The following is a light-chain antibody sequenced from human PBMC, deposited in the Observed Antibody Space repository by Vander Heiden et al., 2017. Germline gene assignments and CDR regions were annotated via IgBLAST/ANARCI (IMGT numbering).Light chain of an antibody. CDR3: ATWDRGLSAEV. CDR1: TSNIESDY. CDR2: ANN. J-gene: IGLJ2*01. V-gene: IGLV1-51*02. Sequence: SVLTQPPSVSAAPGPTVTISCSGSTSNIESDYGSWYQHFPGTAPKLLIYANNKRPSGMADRFSGSKSGTAATLGITGLQTGDEADYYCATWDRGLSAEVFGGGTKLTVL.